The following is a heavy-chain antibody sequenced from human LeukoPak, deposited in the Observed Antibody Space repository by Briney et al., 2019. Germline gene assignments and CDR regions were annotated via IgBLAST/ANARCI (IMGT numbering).Heavy chain of an antibody. J-gene: IGHJ4*02. Sequence: PSETLSLTCTVSGGSISSGGYYWSWIRQPPGKGLEWIGYIYYSGSTNYNPSLKSRVTISVDTSKNQFSLKLSSVTAADTAVYYCARGLRGYSVYPFDYWGQGTLVTVSS. CDR1: GGSISSGGYY. CDR2: IYYSGST. D-gene: IGHD5-18*01. V-gene: IGHV4-61*08. CDR3: ARGLRGYSVYPFDY.